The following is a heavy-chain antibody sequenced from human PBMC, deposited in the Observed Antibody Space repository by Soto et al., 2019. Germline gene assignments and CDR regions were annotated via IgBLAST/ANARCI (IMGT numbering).Heavy chain of an antibody. CDR2: INHSGST. D-gene: IGHD6-19*01. V-gene: IGHV4-34*01. Sequence: QVQLQQWGAGLLKPSETLSLTCAVYGGSFSGYYWSWIRQPPGKGLEWIGEINHSGSTNYNPSLKSRVTISVDTSKNQFSLKLSSVTAADTAVYYCARDPYSSGLFDYWGQGTLVTVSS. J-gene: IGHJ4*02. CDR1: GGSFSGYY. CDR3: ARDPYSSGLFDY.